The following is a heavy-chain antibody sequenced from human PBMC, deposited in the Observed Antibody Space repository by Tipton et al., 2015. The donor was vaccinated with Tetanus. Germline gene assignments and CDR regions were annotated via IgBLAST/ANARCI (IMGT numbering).Heavy chain of an antibody. CDR3: ARAGMVTDDRSKFDS. D-gene: IGHD2-21*02. V-gene: IGHV4-59*01. CDR2: IYYTGST. Sequence: TLSLTCTVSGGSMNSYYWSWIRQPPGKGLEWIGYIYYTGSTNYNPSLKSGVTISLDTSKNQFSLKLTSVSAADTAVYYCARAGMVTDDRSKFDSWGQGSLVSVSS. J-gene: IGHJ4*02. CDR1: GGSMNSYY.